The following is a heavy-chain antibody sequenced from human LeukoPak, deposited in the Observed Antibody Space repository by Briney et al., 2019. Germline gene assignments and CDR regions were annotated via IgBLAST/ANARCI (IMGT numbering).Heavy chain of an antibody. Sequence: PGGSLRLSCAASGFTFSNYWMHRVRQAPGKGLVWVSRINSDGSTTNYADSVKGRFTISRDNAENTLYLQMNSLRVDDTAVYYCARRVSATRWFDPWGQGTLVTVPS. CDR2: INSDGSTT. CDR3: ARRVSATRWFDP. D-gene: IGHD2-15*01. J-gene: IGHJ5*02. V-gene: IGHV3-74*01. CDR1: GFTFSNYW.